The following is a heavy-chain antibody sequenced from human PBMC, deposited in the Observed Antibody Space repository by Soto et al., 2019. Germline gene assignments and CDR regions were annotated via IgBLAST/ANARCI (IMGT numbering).Heavy chain of an antibody. D-gene: IGHD2-2*02. V-gene: IGHV3-33*01. J-gene: IGHJ6*02. CDR3: ARGEAQLLYEYYYGMDV. Sequence: QVQLVESGGGVVQPGRSLRLSCAASGFTFSSYGMHWVRQAPGKGLEWVAVIWYDGSNKYYADSVKGRFTISRDNSKNTLYLQMNSLRAEDTAVYYCARGEAQLLYEYYYGMDVWGQGTTVTVSS. CDR1: GFTFSSYG. CDR2: IWYDGSNK.